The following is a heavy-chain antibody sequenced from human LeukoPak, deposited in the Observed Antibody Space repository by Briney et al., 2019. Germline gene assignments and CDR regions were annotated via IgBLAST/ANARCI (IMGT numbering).Heavy chain of an antibody. CDR3: ARLGPFYDSSGYGEYNWFDP. Sequence: SVKVSCKASGGTFSSYAISWVRQAPGQGLEWMGGIIPIFGTANYAQKFQGRVTITADESTSTAYMELSSLRSDDTAVYYCARLGPFYDSSGYGEYNWFDPWGQGTLVTVSS. V-gene: IGHV1-69*13. CDR2: IIPIFGTA. J-gene: IGHJ5*02. D-gene: IGHD3-22*01. CDR1: GGTFSSYA.